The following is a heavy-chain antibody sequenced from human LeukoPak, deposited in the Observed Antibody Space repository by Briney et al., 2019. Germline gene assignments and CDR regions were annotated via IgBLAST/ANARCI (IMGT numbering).Heavy chain of an antibody. V-gene: IGHV4-59*08. Sequence: SETLSLTCTVSGGSISSYYWSWIRQPPGKGLEWTGYIYYSGSTNYNPSLKSRVTISVDTSKNQFSLKLSSVTAADTAVYYCARLSYYDSSGLPDYWGQGTLVTVSS. CDR3: ARLSYYDSSGLPDY. CDR1: GGSISSYY. D-gene: IGHD3-22*01. CDR2: IYYSGST. J-gene: IGHJ4*02.